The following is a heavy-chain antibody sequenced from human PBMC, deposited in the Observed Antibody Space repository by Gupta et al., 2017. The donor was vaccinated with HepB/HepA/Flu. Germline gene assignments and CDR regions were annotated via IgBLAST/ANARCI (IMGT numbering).Heavy chain of an antibody. V-gene: IGHV3-7*01. J-gene: IGHJ4*02. CDR3: ARSDTWMYFTTWTFDH. D-gene: IGHD2-8*01. CDR2: IKEDGSEK. CDR1: GFTFSSYS. Sequence: EVQLVESGGALVQPGGSLRLSCTVSGFTFSSYSMSWVRQAPGKGLEWVANIKEDGSEKYYVDSVKGRFTISRDNANNSLYLQMSSLRAEDAAVYYCARSDTWMYFTTWTFDHWGQGTLVTVSS.